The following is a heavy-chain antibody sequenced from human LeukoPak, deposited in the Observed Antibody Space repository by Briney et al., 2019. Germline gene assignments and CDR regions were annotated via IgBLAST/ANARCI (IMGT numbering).Heavy chain of an antibody. CDR1: GNTFTGSY. CDR2: INPNSGGT. Sequence: ASVKVSCKASGNTFTGSYMHWVRQAPGQGLEWMGWINPNSGGTNYAQKFQGRVTMTRDTSISTAYMELSRLRSDDTAVYYCASTSPGAGTTPLDYWGQGTLVTVSS. CDR3: ASTSPGAGTTPLDY. V-gene: IGHV1-2*02. D-gene: IGHD1-1*01. J-gene: IGHJ4*02.